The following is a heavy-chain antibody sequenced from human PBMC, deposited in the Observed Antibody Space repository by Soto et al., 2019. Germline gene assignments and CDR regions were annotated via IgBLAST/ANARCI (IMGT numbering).Heavy chain of an antibody. CDR1: GFTFGDYA. CDR3: TRVPYSSIWYSYEDY. Sequence: PGGSLGLSYTASGFTFGDYAMSWFRQAPGKGLEWVGFIRSKAYGGTTEYAASVKGRFTISRDDSKSIAYLQMNSLKTEDTAVYYCTRVPYSSIWYSYEDYWGQGT. J-gene: IGHJ4*02. V-gene: IGHV3-49*03. D-gene: IGHD6-13*01. CDR2: IRSKAYGGTT.